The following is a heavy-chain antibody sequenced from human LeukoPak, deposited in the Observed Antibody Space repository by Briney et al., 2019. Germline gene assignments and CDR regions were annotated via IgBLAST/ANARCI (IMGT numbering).Heavy chain of an antibody. V-gene: IGHV3-23*01. J-gene: IGHJ6*02. Sequence: GGSLRLSCAASGFTFSNYAMSWVRQAPGKGLEWVSAISGSGSSTYYADSVKGRFTISRDNSKNTLYLQMNSLRAEDTAVYYCAKSIAARPYYYYGMDVWGQGTTVTVSS. CDR3: AKSIAARPYYYYGMDV. CDR1: GFTFSNYA. CDR2: ISGSGSST. D-gene: IGHD6-6*01.